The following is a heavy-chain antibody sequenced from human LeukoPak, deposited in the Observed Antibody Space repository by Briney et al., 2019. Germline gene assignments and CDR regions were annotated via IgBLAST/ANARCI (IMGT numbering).Heavy chain of an antibody. Sequence: GGSLRLSCAASGFTFSNHGMHWVRQAPGKGLEWVAIIWDDGSKKYYADSVKGRFTISRDNPKNTLYLQMNSLRAEDTALYYCARGFEYSRGYWGQGTLVTVSS. J-gene: IGHJ4*02. D-gene: IGHD6-6*01. CDR2: IWDDGSKK. V-gene: IGHV3-33*01. CDR1: GFTFSNHG. CDR3: ARGFEYSRGY.